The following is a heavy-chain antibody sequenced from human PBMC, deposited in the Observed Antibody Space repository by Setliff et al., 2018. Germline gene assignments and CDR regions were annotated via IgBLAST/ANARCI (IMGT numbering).Heavy chain of an antibody. D-gene: IGHD3-22*01. J-gene: IGHJ4*02. CDR2: IYIGGSA. V-gene: IGHV4-4*07. CDR1: GGSISSYY. CDR3: ARESRYYYDNLGTLDY. Sequence: SETLSLTCTVSGGSISSYYWSWIRQPAGKGLEWIGHIYIGGSANYNPSLKSRVTMSIDTSKNQFSLKLSSVTAADTAVYYCARESRYYYDNLGTLDYWGQGTLVTVSS.